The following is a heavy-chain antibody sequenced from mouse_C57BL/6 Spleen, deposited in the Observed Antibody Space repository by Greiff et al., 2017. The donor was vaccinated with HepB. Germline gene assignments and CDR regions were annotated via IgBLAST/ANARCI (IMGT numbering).Heavy chain of an antibody. CDR1: GFTFSSYA. V-gene: IGHV5-4*01. CDR3: ARDLRAFDY. Sequence: DVKLVESGGGLVKPGGSLKLSCAASGFTFSSYAMSWVRQTPEKRLEWVATISDGGSYTYYPDNVKGRFTISRDNAKNNLYLQMSHLKSEDTAMYYCARDLRAFDYWGQGTTLTVSS. J-gene: IGHJ2*01. CDR2: ISDGGSYT. D-gene: IGHD3-1*01.